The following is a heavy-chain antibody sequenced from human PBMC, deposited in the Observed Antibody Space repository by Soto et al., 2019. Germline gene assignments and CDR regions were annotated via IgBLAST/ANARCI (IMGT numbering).Heavy chain of an antibody. J-gene: IGHJ4*02. Sequence: SETLSLTCTVPGGSISSNYWTWIRQPPGKGLEWIGYVYNSGSTNYNPSLKSRVTISEDTSKSQFSLKVNSMTAADTAVYYCARYRREAVAGYTLDNWGQGILVTVSS. CDR2: VYNSGST. D-gene: IGHD6-13*01. CDR3: ARYRREAVAGYTLDN. CDR1: GGSISSNY. V-gene: IGHV4-59*01.